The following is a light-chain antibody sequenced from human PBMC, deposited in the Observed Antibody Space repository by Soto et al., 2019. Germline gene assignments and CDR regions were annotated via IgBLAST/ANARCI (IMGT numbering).Light chain of an antibody. J-gene: IGLJ1*01. CDR1: STDVGRYNY. CDR3: TSYKSDSTYV. V-gene: IGLV2-14*01. CDR2: DVS. Sequence: SALTQPASLSGSPGQSITISCTGTSTDVGRYNYVSWYQQHPGKAPKLMVYDVSNRPSWVSNRFSGSKSGITASLTISGLQAEDEVDYYCTSYKSDSTYVFGTGTKVTVL.